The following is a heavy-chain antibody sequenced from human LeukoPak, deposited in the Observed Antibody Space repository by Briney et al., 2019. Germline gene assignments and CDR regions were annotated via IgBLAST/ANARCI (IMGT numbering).Heavy chain of an antibody. Sequence: GGSLRLSCAASGFTFSSYGMHWVRQAPGKGLEWVAVIWYDGSNKYYADSVKGRFTISRDNSKNTLYLQMNSLRAEDTAVYYCARDSHSSGWYAIGYYYYSMDVWGQGTTVTVSS. J-gene: IGHJ6*02. D-gene: IGHD6-19*01. CDR3: ARDSHSSGWYAIGYYYYSMDV. CDR1: GFTFSSYG. V-gene: IGHV3-33*01. CDR2: IWYDGSNK.